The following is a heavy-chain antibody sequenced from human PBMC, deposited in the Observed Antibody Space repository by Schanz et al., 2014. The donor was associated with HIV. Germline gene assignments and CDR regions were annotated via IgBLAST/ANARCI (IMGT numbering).Heavy chain of an antibody. CDR1: GFTFSSYS. CDR2: ISSSSSYI. D-gene: IGHD3-3*01. CDR3: ARAPSDFWMAYFDY. J-gene: IGHJ4*02. V-gene: IGHV3-21*01. Sequence: VQLVESGGGQVKPGGSLRLSCAASGFTFSSYSMNWVRQAPGKGLEWVSSISSSSSYIYYADSMKGRFAISRDNAKNSLFLQMNSLRAEDTAVYYCARAPSDFWMAYFDYWGQGTLVTVSS.